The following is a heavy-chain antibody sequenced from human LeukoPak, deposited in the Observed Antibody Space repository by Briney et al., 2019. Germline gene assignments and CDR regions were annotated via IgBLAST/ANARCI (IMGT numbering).Heavy chain of an antibody. CDR2: IYYSGTT. CDR1: DGSVSSVGYY. D-gene: IGHD4-17*01. Sequence: PSETLSLTCTVSDGSVSSVGYYWGWIRQPPGKGLEWIGSIYYSGTTYYNPSLASRVTIFVDTSKNQFSLRLSSVTAADTAVYYCASLYDYGDYASDYWGQGTLVTVSS. CDR3: ASLYDYGDYASDY. J-gene: IGHJ4*02. V-gene: IGHV4-39*01.